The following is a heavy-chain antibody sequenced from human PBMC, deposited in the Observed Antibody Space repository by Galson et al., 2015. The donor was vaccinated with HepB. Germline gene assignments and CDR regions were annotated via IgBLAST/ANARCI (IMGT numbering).Heavy chain of an antibody. J-gene: IGHJ5*02. V-gene: IGHV6-1*01. CDR3: ARGIFYDNRGNWFAP. CDR1: GDSVSSNSAA. CDR2: TYYRSKWYN. Sequence: CAISGDSVSSNSAAWNWIRQSPSRGLEWLGRTYYRSKWYNDYAVSVKSRITINPDTSKNQFSLQLSSVTPEDTAVYYCARGIFYDNRGNWFAPWGQGTLVTVSS. D-gene: IGHD3-22*01.